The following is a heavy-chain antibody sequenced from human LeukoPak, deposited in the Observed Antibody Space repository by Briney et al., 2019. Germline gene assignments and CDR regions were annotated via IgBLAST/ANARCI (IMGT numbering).Heavy chain of an antibody. CDR3: ARLYCGGDCYFNPYFDY. Sequence: SETLSLTCTVSGGSISSSSYYWGWVRQPPGKGLEWIGSIYYSGSTYYNPSLKSRVTISVDTSKNQFSLKLSSVTAADTAVYYCARLYCGGDCYFNPYFDYWGQGTLVTVSS. D-gene: IGHD2-21*01. V-gene: IGHV4-39*01. CDR2: IYYSGST. J-gene: IGHJ4*02. CDR1: GGSISSSSYY.